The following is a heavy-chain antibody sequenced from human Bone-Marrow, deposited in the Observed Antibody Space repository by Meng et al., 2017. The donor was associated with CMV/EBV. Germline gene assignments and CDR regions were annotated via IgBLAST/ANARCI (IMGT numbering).Heavy chain of an antibody. J-gene: IGHJ4*02. CDR1: GFIFSNNE. V-gene: IGHV3-23*01. CDR2: ISGSGGST. CDR3: ARDLRAAAFDY. D-gene: IGHD6-13*01. Sequence: GESLKISCAASGFIFSNNEMNWVRQAPGKGLEWVSAISGSGGSTYYADSVKGRCTISRDNSKNTLYLQMNSLRAEDTAVYYCARDLRAAAFDYWGQGTLVTVSS.